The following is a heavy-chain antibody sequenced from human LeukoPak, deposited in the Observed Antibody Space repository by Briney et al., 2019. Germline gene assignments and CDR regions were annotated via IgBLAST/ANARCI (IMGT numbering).Heavy chain of an antibody. J-gene: IGHJ4*02. D-gene: IGHD4-17*01. Sequence: SETLSLTCTVSGGSISTYYWSWIRQPPGKGLEWIAYIYYSGSTNYNPSLESRVTISVDTSKNQFSLKLSSVTAADTAVYYCARRPAYGDYMDYWGQGTLVTVSS. CDR1: GGSISTYY. V-gene: IGHV4-59*12. CDR3: ARRPAYGDYMDY. CDR2: IYYSGST.